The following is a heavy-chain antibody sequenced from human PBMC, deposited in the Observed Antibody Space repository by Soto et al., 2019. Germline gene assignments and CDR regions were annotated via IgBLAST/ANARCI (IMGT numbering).Heavy chain of an antibody. J-gene: IGHJ4*02. CDR3: VRGGHIGVLTASLDY. V-gene: IGHV1-46*02. CDR2: IHPSGGGS. Sequence: QVQLVQSGAEVKKPGASVKVSCKPSGYTLNTYYLHWVRQAPGQGLEWMGIIHPSGGGSTYAQKLLGSVTXHXXXSXXRVVMELSSLSAADTAVYYCVRGGHIGVLTASLDYWGQGTLVTVSS. CDR1: GYTLNTYY. D-gene: IGHD2-21*02.